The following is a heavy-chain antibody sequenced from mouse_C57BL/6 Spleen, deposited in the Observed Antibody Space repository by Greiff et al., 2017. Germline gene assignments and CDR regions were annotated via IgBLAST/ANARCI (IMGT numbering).Heavy chain of an antibody. V-gene: IGHV1-64*01. D-gene: IGHD1-1*02. J-gene: IGHJ4*01. CDR3: ARYGGLTRAMDY. Sequence: QVHVKQPGAELVKPGASVKLSCKASGYTFTSYWMHWVKQRPGQGLEWIGMIHPNSGSTNYNEKFKSKATLTVDKSSSTAYMQLSRLTSEDSAVYYCARYGGLTRAMDYWGQGTSVTVSS. CDR2: IHPNSGST. CDR1: GYTFTSYW.